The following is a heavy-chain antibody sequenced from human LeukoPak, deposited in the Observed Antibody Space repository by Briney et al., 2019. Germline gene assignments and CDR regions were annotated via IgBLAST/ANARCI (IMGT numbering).Heavy chain of an antibody. V-gene: IGHV1-69*06. D-gene: IGHD2-2*01. CDR2: IIPIFGTA. CDR3: ARDSSTSNHFDY. J-gene: IGHJ4*02. Sequence: VASVKVSCKASGGTFSSYAISWVRQAPGQGLEWMGGIIPIFGTANYAQKFQGRVTITADKSTSRAYMELSSLRSEDTAVYYCARDSSTSNHFDYWGQGTLVTVSS. CDR1: GGTFSSYA.